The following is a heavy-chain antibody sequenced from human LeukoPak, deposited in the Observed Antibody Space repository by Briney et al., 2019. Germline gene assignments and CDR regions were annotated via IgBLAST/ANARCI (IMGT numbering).Heavy chain of an antibody. CDR3: ANIRSGY. Sequence: ASVKVSCKASGYTFTGYYLHWVRQAPGQGLEWMGWIHPNSGDTNHAQRFQGRLTVTRDTSISTAYMNLSSLSSDDTAIYYCANIRSGYWGQGTLVTVSS. D-gene: IGHD3-10*01. V-gene: IGHV1-2*02. CDR1: GYTFTGYY. CDR2: IHPNSGDT. J-gene: IGHJ4*02.